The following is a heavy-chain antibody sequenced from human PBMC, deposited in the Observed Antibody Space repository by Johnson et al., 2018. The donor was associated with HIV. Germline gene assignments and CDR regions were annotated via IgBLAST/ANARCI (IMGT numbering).Heavy chain of an antibody. CDR2: MWYDGSNK. V-gene: IGHV3-33*03. CDR1: GFTFSTYG. J-gene: IGHJ3*02. CDR3: AKGGLGHTDAFDI. Sequence: QVQLVESGGGVVQPGGSLRLSCAASGFTFSTYGMHWVRQAPGKGLEWVAVMWYDGSNKYYADSVKGRFTISRDNSKNSLYLQMNSLRSEDTALYYCAKGGLGHTDAFDIWGQGTMVTVSS. D-gene: IGHD6-19*01.